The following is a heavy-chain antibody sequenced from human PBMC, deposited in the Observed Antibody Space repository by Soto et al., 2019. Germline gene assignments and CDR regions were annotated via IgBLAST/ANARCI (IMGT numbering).Heavy chain of an antibody. V-gene: IGHV1-2*04. CDR3: ARDGYDSSCYYLDY. CDR1: GYTFTGYY. J-gene: IGHJ4*02. CDR2: INPNSGGT. D-gene: IGHD3-22*01. Sequence: ASVKVSCKASGYTFTGYYMHWVRQAPGQGLEWMGWINPNSGGTNYAQKFQGWVTMTRDTSISTAYMELSRLRSDDTAVYYCARDGYDSSCYYLDYWGQGTLVTVSS.